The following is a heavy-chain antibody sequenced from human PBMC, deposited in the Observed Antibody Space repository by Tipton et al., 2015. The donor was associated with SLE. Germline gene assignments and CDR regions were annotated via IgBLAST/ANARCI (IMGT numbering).Heavy chain of an antibody. CDR1: GGSISSYY. D-gene: IGHD2-15*01. Sequence: TLSLTCTVSGGSISSYYWSWIRQPAGKGLEWIGRIYSRGSTNYNLSLKSRVTISADTSKNQFSLNLSSVTAADTAVYYCARAGGGYCSGGSCYSGHWFEPWGQGTLVTVSS. V-gene: IGHV4-4*07. CDR2: IYSRGST. CDR3: ARAGGGYCSGGSCYSGHWFEP. J-gene: IGHJ5*01.